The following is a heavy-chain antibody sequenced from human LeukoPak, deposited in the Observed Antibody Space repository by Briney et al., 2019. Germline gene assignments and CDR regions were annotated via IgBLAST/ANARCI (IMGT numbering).Heavy chain of an antibody. V-gene: IGHV4-39*01. CDR3: ARHPVGAMRYYGSGRRGPTSYFDY. CDR2: IYYSGST. CDR1: GGSISSSSYY. J-gene: IGHJ4*02. Sequence: SETLSLTCTVSGGSISSSSYYWGWIRQPPGKGLEWIGSIYYSGSTYYNPSLKSRVTISVDTSKNQFSLKLSSVTAADTAVYYCARHPVGAMRYYGSGRRGPTSYFDYWGQGTLVTVSS. D-gene: IGHD3-10*01.